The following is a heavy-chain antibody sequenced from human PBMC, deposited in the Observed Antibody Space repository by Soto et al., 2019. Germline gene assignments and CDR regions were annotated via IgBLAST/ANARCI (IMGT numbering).Heavy chain of an antibody. CDR2: ISSSSSTI. V-gene: IGHV3-48*02. CDR3: ARSGGRYLAGLFYYYYGMDV. D-gene: IGHD2-15*01. J-gene: IGHJ6*02. CDR1: GFTFSSYT. Sequence: GGSLRLSCAASGFTFSSYTMNWVRQAPGKGLEWVSYISSSSSTIYYADSVKGRFTISRDNAKNSLYLQMNSLRDEDTAVYYCARSGGRYLAGLFYYYYGMDVWGQGTTVTVSS.